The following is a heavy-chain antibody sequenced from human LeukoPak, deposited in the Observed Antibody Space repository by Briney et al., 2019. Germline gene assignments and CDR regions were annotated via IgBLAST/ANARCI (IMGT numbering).Heavy chain of an antibody. Sequence: SVEVSCKASGYTFTSYYMHWVRQAPGQGLEWMGIINPSGGSTSYAQKFQGRVTMTRDTSTRTVYMELSSLRSEDTAVYYCASTRGMVDAFDIWGQGTMVTVSS. CDR2: INPSGGST. J-gene: IGHJ3*02. CDR3: ASTRGMVDAFDI. V-gene: IGHV1-46*01. D-gene: IGHD2-8*01. CDR1: GYTFTSYY.